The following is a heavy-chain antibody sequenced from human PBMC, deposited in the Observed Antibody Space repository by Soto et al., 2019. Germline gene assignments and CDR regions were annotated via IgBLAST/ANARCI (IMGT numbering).Heavy chain of an antibody. CDR2: IIPIFGTA. Sequence: QVQLLQSGAEVKKPGSSVKVSCKASGGTFSSYAISWVRQAPGQGLECMCGIIPIFGTATYAQKFHGRVTITANESTSPAYMALSSLRSEDTAVYYCARGGAPSRGEYYFDYWGQGTLVTVSS. J-gene: IGHJ4*02. CDR1: GGTFSSYA. D-gene: IGHD1-26*01. CDR3: ARGGAPSRGEYYFDY. V-gene: IGHV1-69*01.